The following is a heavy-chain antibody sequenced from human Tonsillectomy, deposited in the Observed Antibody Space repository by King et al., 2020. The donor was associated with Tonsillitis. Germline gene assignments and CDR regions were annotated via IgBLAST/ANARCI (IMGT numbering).Heavy chain of an antibody. CDR3: ARQPLYYDFWSGYSDYYYYYMDV. CDR2: ISSSSSYI. D-gene: IGHD3-3*01. V-gene: IGHV3-21*01. CDR1: GFTFSSYS. Sequence: VQLVESGGGLVKPGGSLRLSCAASGFTFSSYSMNWVRQAPGKGLEWVSSISSSSSYIYYADSVKGRFTISRDNAKNSLYLQMNSLRAEDTAVYYCARQPLYYDFWSGYSDYYYYYMDVWGKGPRSPSP. J-gene: IGHJ6*03.